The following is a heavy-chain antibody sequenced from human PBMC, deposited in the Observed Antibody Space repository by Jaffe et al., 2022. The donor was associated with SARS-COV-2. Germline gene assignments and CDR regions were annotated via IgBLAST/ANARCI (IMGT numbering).Heavy chain of an antibody. CDR2: ISGSGGST. Sequence: EVQLVESGGGLVQPGGSLRLSCAASGFTFSSYAMSWVRQAPGKGLEWVSAISGSGGSTYYADSVKGRFTISRDNSKNTLYLQMNSLRAEDTAVYYCAKGREYQLLPAHYFDYWGQGTLVTVSS. D-gene: IGHD2-2*01. CDR1: GFTFSSYA. J-gene: IGHJ4*02. CDR3: AKGREYQLLPAHYFDY. V-gene: IGHV3-23*04.